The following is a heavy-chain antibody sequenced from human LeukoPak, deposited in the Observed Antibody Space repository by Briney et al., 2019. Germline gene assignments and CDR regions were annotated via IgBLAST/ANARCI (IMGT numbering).Heavy chain of an antibody. CDR1: GFTFSSYW. V-gene: IGHV3-7*01. J-gene: IGHJ6*02. CDR3: ARETIFGVAMIYYYYGMDV. Sequence: GGSLRLSCAASGFTFSSYWMSWVRQAPGKGLEWVANIKQDGSEKYYVDSVKGRFTISRDNAKNSLYLQMNSLRAEDTAVYYCARETIFGVAMIYYYYGMDVWGQGTTVTVSS. CDR2: IKQDGSEK. D-gene: IGHD3-3*01.